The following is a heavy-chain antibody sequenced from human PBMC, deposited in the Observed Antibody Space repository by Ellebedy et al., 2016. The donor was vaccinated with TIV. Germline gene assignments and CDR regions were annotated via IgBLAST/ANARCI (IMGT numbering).Heavy chain of an antibody. CDR3: ARTSAGVAAVSSWLDP. V-gene: IGHV4-59*01. Sequence: MPSETLSLTCVVSGGSLNTFYGGWIRQSPEKVLEWIGHIHYTGSTYYNPSLRSRVTISIDASKKQFSLQVNSVTAADTAVYYCARTSAGVAAVSSWLDPWGQGTLVTVSS. CDR2: IHYTGST. CDR1: GGSLNTFY. J-gene: IGHJ5*02. D-gene: IGHD6-13*01.